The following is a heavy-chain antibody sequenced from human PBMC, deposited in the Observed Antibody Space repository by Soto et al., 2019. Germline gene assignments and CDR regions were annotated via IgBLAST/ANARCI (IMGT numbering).Heavy chain of an antibody. J-gene: IGHJ4*02. CDR1: GYTFTSYY. D-gene: IGHD3-9*01. V-gene: IGHV1-46*01. CDR2: INPSGGST. CDR3: ASYDILTGYPY. Sequence: GASLKVSCKASGYTFTSYYMHWVRQAPGQGLEWMGIINPSGGSTSYAQKFQGRVTMTTDTSTSTAYMELRSLRSDDTAVYYCASYDILTGYPYWGQGTLVTVSS.